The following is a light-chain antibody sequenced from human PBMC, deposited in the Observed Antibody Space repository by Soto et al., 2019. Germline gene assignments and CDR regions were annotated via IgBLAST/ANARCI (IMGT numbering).Light chain of an antibody. Sequence: QSALTQPASVSGSPGQSITISCTGSSSDLGAFKYVSWYQQHPGKAPQLMIYEVTNRPSGVSLRFSGSKSGNTASLTISGLQAEDEADYYCSSYTGSSTYAFGTGTKVTVL. CDR1: SSDLGAFKY. J-gene: IGLJ1*01. CDR3: SSYTGSSTYA. CDR2: EVT. V-gene: IGLV2-14*01.